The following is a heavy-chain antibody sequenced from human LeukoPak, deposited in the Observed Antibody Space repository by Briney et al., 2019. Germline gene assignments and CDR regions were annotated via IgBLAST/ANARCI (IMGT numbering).Heavy chain of an antibody. CDR1: GASLSSGSYY. CDR3: ATRAYYFDSSTYYFEG. Sequence: SETLSLTCIVSGASLSSGSYYWGWIRQPPGKGLEYIGSIYHSGSAFYNPSLTSRVTISVDTSRNQFSLEVNSVTAADTAVYYCATRAYYFDSSTYYFEGWGQGTLVTVSS. V-gene: IGHV4-39*07. CDR2: IYHSGSA. J-gene: IGHJ4*02. D-gene: IGHD3-22*01.